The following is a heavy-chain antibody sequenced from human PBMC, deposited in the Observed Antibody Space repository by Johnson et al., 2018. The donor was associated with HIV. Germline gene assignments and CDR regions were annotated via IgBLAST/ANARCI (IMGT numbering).Heavy chain of an antibody. CDR1: GFTFDDYG. CDR3: ARDFGLEWELDGAFDI. CDR2: ISWNSGTT. D-gene: IGHD1-26*01. Sequence: VQLVESGGGVVRPGGSLRLSCAASGFTFDDYGMSWVRQAPGKGLEWVSGISWNSGTTGYADSVKGRFTISRDNAKNSLYLQMNSLRAEDTALYYCARDFGLEWELDGAFDIWGQGTMVTVSS. V-gene: IGHV3-20*04. J-gene: IGHJ3*02.